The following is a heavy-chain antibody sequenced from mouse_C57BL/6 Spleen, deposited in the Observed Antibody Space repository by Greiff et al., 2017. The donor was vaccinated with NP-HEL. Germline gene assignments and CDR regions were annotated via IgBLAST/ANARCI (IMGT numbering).Heavy chain of an antibody. CDR2: IRSKSNNYAT. CDR1: GFSFNTYA. J-gene: IGHJ4*01. CDR3: VRGDGGMDY. Sequence: EVQLVESGGGLVQPKGSLKLSCAASGFSFNTYAMNWVRQAPGKGLEWVARIRSKSNNYATYYADSVKDRFNISRDDSESMLYLQMNKLKTEDTAMYYCVRGDGGMDYWGQGTSVTVSS. D-gene: IGHD3-3*01. V-gene: IGHV10-1*01.